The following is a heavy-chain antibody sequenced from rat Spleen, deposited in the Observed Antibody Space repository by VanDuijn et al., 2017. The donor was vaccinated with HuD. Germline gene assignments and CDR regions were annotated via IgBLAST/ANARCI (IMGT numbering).Heavy chain of an antibody. CDR2: IRTGGGDT. J-gene: IGHJ1*01. CDR1: GFTFSMYY. V-gene: IGHV5-25*01. Sequence: EVQLVESGGGLVQPGRSLKLSCAASGFTFSMYYMAWVRQAPTKGLEWVASIRTGGGDTYYRDSVRGRFTISRDNAKNTLYLEMDSLRSEDTATYYCVRQGYLRDWYFDFWGPGTMVTVSS. CDR3: VRQGYLRDWYFDF. D-gene: IGHD1-2*01.